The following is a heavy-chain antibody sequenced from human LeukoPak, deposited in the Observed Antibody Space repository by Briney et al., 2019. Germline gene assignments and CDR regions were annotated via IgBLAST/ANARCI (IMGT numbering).Heavy chain of an antibody. D-gene: IGHD1-26*01. V-gene: IGHV1-18*01. CDR2: ISTYNSNT. CDR3: ARVDPGNYYAFDF. J-gene: IGHJ3*01. Sequence: ASVKVSCKASGYTFTSYDINWVRQATGQGLEWMGWISTYNSNTNYAQKFQGRVTMTTDTSTSTAYMELRSLRSDDTAVYYCARVDPGNYYAFDFWGQGTKVTVSS. CDR1: GYTFTSYD.